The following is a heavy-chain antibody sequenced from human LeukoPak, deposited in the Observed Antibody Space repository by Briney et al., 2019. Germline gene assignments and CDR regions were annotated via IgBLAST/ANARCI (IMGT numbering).Heavy chain of an antibody. J-gene: IGHJ4*02. D-gene: IGHD3-10*01. CDR3: AKDIGSYYDY. Sequence: PGGSLRLSCAASGFTFSSYWMGWVRQAPGNGPEWVANIKEDESEKNYVDSVKGRFTVSRDSAKNALYLQMNSLRAEDTAVYYCAKDIGSYYDYWGQGILVTVSS. V-gene: IGHV3-7*01. CDR2: IKEDESEK. CDR1: GFTFSSYW.